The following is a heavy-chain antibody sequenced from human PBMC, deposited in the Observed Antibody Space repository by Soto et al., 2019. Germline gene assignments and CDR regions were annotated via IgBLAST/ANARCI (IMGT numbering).Heavy chain of an antibody. D-gene: IGHD6-19*01. Sequence: PGGSLRLSCAASGFTFSGYAMSWVRQAPGKGLEWVSAISGSGGSTYYADSVKGRFTISRDNSKNTLYLQMNSLRAEDTAVYYCAKGGSSGWKTLAEPYYFDYWGQGTLVTVSS. V-gene: IGHV3-23*01. CDR2: ISGSGGST. J-gene: IGHJ4*02. CDR3: AKGGSSGWKTLAEPYYFDY. CDR1: GFTFSGYA.